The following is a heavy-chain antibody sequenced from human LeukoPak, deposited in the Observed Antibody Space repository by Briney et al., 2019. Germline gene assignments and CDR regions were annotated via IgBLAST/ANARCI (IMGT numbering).Heavy chain of an antibody. J-gene: IGHJ4*02. Sequence: SETLSLTCTVSGGSIISNSHNWGWIRQPPGKGLESIGSIYFSEYTYDNASFKSRVTMSVDTSKNQFSLNLSSVTAADTAVYYCARPVGDYDRDYFDDWGQGILVTVSS. V-gene: IGHV4-39*01. CDR1: GGSIISNSHN. CDR3: ARPVGDYDRDYFDD. D-gene: IGHD4-17*01. CDR2: IYFSEYT.